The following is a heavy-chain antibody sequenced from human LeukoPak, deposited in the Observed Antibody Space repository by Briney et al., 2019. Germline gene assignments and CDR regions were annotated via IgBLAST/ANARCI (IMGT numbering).Heavy chain of an antibody. D-gene: IGHD5-12*01. J-gene: IGHJ6*02. V-gene: IGHV3-23*01. CDR3: AKGFSGNFQELSMDV. CDR2: VSTTGGNT. CDR1: GFTFRDSC. Sequence: GGSLRLSCAASGFTFRDSCMNWVRQAPGKGLEWVSYVSTTGGNTDYADSVKGRFSISRDNSKNTMSLQMSSLRVEDTAVYFCAKGFSGNFQELSMDVWGQGTTVTVSS.